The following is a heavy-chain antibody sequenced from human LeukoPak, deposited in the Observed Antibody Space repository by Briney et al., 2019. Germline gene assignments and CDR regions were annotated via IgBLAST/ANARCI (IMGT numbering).Heavy chain of an antibody. J-gene: IGHJ3*02. CDR3: ATDPPWNDDSFDS. V-gene: IGHV3-7*01. Sequence: GGSLRLSCAASGFTFSSFWMTWVRQAPGKGLEWVANIKQDGSTKYYVDAVKGRFTISRDNAKNSMYLQMNSLRAEDTAVYYCATDPPWNDDSFDSWGRGTMVTVSS. CDR1: GFTFSSFW. D-gene: IGHD1-1*01. CDR2: IKQDGSTK.